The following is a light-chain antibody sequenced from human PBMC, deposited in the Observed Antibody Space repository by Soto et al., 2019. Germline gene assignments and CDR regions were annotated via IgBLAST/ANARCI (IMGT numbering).Light chain of an antibody. Sequence: EIVLTQSPATLSLSPGERATLSCRASQSISSYLAWYQQKPGQAPRLLIYDASNRATGIPARFSGSGSGTDFTLTIRSLEAEDFALYYCQQRNNWPITFGQGTRLAIK. CDR3: QQRNNWPIT. V-gene: IGKV3-11*01. CDR2: DAS. CDR1: QSISSY. J-gene: IGKJ5*01.